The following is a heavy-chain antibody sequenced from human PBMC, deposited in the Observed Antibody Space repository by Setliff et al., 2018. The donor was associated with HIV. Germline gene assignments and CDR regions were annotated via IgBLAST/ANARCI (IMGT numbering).Heavy chain of an antibody. Sequence: SETLSLTCTVSGGSISSYYWSWIRQPPGKGLERIGYIYTSGSTNYNPSLKSRVTISVDTSKNQFSLKLSSVTAADTAVYYCASTYYNFWSGYQGIDYWGQGTLVTFSS. D-gene: IGHD3-3*01. CDR3: ASTYYNFWSGYQGIDY. J-gene: IGHJ4*02. V-gene: IGHV4-4*08. CDR2: IYTSGST. CDR1: GGSISSYY.